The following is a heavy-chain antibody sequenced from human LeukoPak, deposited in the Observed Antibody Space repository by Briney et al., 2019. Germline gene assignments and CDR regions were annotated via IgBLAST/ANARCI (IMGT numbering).Heavy chain of an antibody. V-gene: IGHV4-59*01. CDR3: ARSRGYSYGFDY. D-gene: IGHD5-18*01. J-gene: IGHJ4*02. CDR2: IYYSGST. Sequence: SETLSLTCTVSGGSISSYYWSWIRQPPGKGLEWIGYIYYSGSTNYNPSLKSRVTISVDTSKNQFSLKLSSMTAADTAVYYCARSRGYSYGFDYWGQGTLVTVSS. CDR1: GGSISSYY.